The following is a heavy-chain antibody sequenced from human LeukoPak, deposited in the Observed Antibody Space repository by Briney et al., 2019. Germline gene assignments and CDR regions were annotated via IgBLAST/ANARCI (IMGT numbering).Heavy chain of an antibody. CDR1: GFTFSFYW. V-gene: IGHV3-74*01. Sequence: GGSLRLSCAASGFTFSFYWMHWVRQAPGKGLVWDSRIDTDGSTTTYADSVKGRFTISRDNAKNTVYLQMNSLRVEDTAMYYCAVATTFSVYYYYMDVWGKGTTVTVSS. CDR3: AVATTFSVYYYYMDV. CDR2: IDTDGSTT. D-gene: IGHD5-12*01. J-gene: IGHJ6*03.